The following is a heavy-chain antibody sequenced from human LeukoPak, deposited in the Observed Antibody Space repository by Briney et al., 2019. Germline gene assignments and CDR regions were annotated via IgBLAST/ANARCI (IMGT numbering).Heavy chain of an antibody. Sequence: PSETLSLTCTVSGGSISTYYWSWIRQPPGKGLEWIGYIYYSGSTNYNPSLKSRVTISVDTSKTQFSLKLNSVTAPDTAVYYCARHASYYDSSGFYQYFDYWGQGTLVTVSS. J-gene: IGHJ4*02. CDR2: IYYSGST. CDR1: GGSISTYY. D-gene: IGHD3-22*01. CDR3: ARHASYYDSSGFYQYFDY. V-gene: IGHV4-59*08.